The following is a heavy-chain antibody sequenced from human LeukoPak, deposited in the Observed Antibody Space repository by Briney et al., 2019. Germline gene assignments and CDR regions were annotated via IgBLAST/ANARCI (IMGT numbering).Heavy chain of an antibody. CDR1: GFIVSSNY. Sequence: SGGSLRLSCAASGFIVSSNYMSWVRQAPGKGLEWVSVISGGGVTYYTDSVKGRFTISRDNAKNSLYLQMNSLRAEDTAVYYCASGSRDGYNYRFDYWGQGTLVTVSS. J-gene: IGHJ4*02. D-gene: IGHD5-24*01. CDR3: ASGSRDGYNYRFDY. CDR2: ISGGGVT. V-gene: IGHV3-53*01.